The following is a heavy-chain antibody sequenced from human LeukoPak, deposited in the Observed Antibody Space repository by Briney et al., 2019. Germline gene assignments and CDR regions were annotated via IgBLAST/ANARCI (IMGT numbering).Heavy chain of an antibody. CDR1: GFTFSSYE. V-gene: IGHV3-48*03. Sequence: GSLRLSCAASGFTFSSYEMNWVRQAPGKGLEWASYISSSGSTIYYADSVKGRFTISRDNAKNSLYLQMNSLRAEDTAVYYCARDPFYDSSGHDYWGQGTLVTVSS. CDR3: ARDPFYDSSGHDY. D-gene: IGHD3-22*01. J-gene: IGHJ4*02. CDR2: ISSSGSTI.